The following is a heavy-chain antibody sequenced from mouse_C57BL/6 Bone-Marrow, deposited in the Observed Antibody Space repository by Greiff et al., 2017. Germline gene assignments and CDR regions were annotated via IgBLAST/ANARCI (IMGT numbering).Heavy chain of an antibody. CDR1: GYTFTSYW. J-gene: IGHJ4*01. CDR3: ARSAYSNFYYYAMDY. D-gene: IGHD2-5*01. Sequence: QVQLQQPEAELVMPGASVKLSCKASGYTFTSYWMHWVKQRPGPGLEWIGEIAPSDSYTNYNPKFNGKSTLTVDKSSSTAYMQLSSLTSEDSAVYYCARSAYSNFYYYAMDYWGQGTSVTVSS. V-gene: IGHV1-69*01. CDR2: IAPSDSYT.